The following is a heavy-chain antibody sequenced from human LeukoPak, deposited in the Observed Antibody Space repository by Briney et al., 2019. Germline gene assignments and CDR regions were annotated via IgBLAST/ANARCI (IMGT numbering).Heavy chain of an antibody. CDR2: ISAYNGNT. D-gene: IGHD2-2*01. CDR1: GYTFTSYG. Sequence: ASVKVSCKASGYTFTSYGISWVRQAPGQGLGWMGWISAYNGNTNYAQKLQGRVTMTTDTSTSTAYMELRSLRSDDTAVYYCARGAQPYPRDAFDIWGQGTMVTVSS. CDR3: ARGAQPYPRDAFDI. J-gene: IGHJ3*02. V-gene: IGHV1-18*01.